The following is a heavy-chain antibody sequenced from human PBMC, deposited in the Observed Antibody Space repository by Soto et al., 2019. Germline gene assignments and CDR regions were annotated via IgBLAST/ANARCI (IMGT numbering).Heavy chain of an antibody. CDR2: IYWSGDE. Sequence: QMTLKESGPTLVKPTQPLTLTCSFSGFSFSTSGVGVGWVRQPPGKALEWLALIYWSGDEHYRPSLKSRRTIPKHTPKIEVALIMTNMAPVAAASYNCARGSAILRFLVLDGGGR. V-gene: IGHV2-5*01. J-gene: IGHJ2*01. CDR1: GFSFSTSGVG. CDR3: ARGSAILRFLVLDG. D-gene: IGHD3-3*01.